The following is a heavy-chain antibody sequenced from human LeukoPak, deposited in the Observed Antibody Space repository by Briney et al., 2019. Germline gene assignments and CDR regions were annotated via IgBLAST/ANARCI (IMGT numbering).Heavy chain of an antibody. CDR2: LYSDGST. CDR3: AKSERLTMIGGWAPTFDS. CDR1: GFTVSDKY. J-gene: IGHJ4*02. V-gene: IGHV3-66*01. Sequence: GGSLRLSCAASGFTVSDKYMSWVRQAPGKGLEWVSILYSDGSTYYADSVEGRFTISRDDSKNTLFFQMNSLRVEDTAVYYCAKSERLTMIGGWAPTFDSWGQGTLVTVSS. D-gene: IGHD3-22*01.